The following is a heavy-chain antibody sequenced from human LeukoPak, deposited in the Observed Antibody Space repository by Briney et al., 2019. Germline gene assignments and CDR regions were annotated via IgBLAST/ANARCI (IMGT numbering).Heavy chain of an antibody. CDR3: ARLTGYSSESWFDP. D-gene: IGHD3-9*01. Sequence: PSETLSLTCTVSGGSINSYYWSWIRQPPGKGLEWIGYIYYSGSTNYNPSPKSRVTISVHTSKNQFSLKLSSVTAADTAVYYCARLTGYSSESWFDPWGQGTLVTVSS. J-gene: IGHJ5*02. V-gene: IGHV4-59*01. CDR2: IYYSGST. CDR1: GGSINSYY.